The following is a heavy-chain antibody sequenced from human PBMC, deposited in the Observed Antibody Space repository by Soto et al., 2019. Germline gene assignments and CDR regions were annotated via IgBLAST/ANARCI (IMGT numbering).Heavy chain of an antibody. J-gene: IGHJ4*02. Sequence: PSETLSLICAVYGGSFTTYYWSWIRQSPGKGLEWIGEINNIGSTNYNPSLKSRVTISVDTSKNQFSLKLNSVTAADTAVYYCARGRSTTVTRRLFVYWGQGTLVTVSS. CDR3: ARGRSTTVTRRLFVY. CDR1: GGSFTTYY. CDR2: INNIGST. V-gene: IGHV4-34*01. D-gene: IGHD4-4*01.